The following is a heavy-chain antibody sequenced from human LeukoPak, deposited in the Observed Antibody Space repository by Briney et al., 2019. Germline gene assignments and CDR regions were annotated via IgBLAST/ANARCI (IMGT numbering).Heavy chain of an antibody. J-gene: IGHJ4*02. D-gene: IGHD4/OR15-4a*01. CDR1: GGTFSSYA. CDR2: IIPIFGTA. CDR3: ARDRREGYGDYSDY. V-gene: IGHV1-69*06. Sequence: SVKVSCKASGGTFSSYAISWVRQAPGQGLEWMGGIIPIFGTANYAQKFQGRVTITADKSTSTAYMELSSLRSEDTAVYYCARDRREGYGDYSDYWGQGTLVTVSS.